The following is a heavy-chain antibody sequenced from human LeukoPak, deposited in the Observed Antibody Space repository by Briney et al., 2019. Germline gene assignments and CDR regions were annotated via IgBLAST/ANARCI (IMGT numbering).Heavy chain of an antibody. CDR2: ISWNSGSI. Sequence: GGSLRLSCAASGFTFDDYAMHWVRQAPGKGLEWVSGISWNSGSIGYADSVKGRFTISRDNAKNSLYLQMNSLRAEDTALYYCAKDMPPYSSSWTLSDYWGQGTLVTVSS. CDR3: AKDMPPYSSSWTLSDY. CDR1: GFTFDDYA. V-gene: IGHV3-9*01. J-gene: IGHJ4*02. D-gene: IGHD6-13*01.